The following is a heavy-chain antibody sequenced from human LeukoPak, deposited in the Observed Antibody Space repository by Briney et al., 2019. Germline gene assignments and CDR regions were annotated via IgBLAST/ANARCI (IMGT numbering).Heavy chain of an antibody. D-gene: IGHD3-3*01. CDR2: ISSSGSTI. Sequence: PGGSLRLSCAASGFTFSDYYMSWIRQAPGKGLEWVSCISSSGSTIYYADSVKGRFTISRDNAKNSLYLQMNSLRAEDTAVYYCARVNSDYDFWSGYTSNNWFDPWGQGTLVTVSS. V-gene: IGHV3-11*04. CDR3: ARVNSDYDFWSGYTSNNWFDP. CDR1: GFTFSDYY. J-gene: IGHJ5*02.